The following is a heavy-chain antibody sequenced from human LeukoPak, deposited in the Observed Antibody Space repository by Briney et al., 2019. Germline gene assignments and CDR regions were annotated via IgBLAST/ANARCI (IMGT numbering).Heavy chain of an antibody. Sequence: PSETLSLTCAVYGGSFSGYYWSWIRQPPGKGLEWIGEINHSGSTSYNPSLKSRVTISVDTSKNQFSLKLSSVTAADTAVYYCARGHCSGGSCYSFVVDFVYFDYWGQGTLVTVSS. J-gene: IGHJ4*02. CDR2: INHSGST. D-gene: IGHD2-15*01. CDR3: ARGHCSGGSCYSFVVDFVYFDY. V-gene: IGHV4-34*01. CDR1: GGSFSGYY.